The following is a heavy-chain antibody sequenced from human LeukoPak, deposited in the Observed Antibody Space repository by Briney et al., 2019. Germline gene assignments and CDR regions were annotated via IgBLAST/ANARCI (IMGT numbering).Heavy chain of an antibody. J-gene: IGHJ3*02. CDR1: GFTFSSYS. V-gene: IGHV3-21*01. D-gene: IGHD2-15*01. CDR3: ARATGGKMEDAFDI. Sequence: GGSLRLSCAASGFTFSSYSMNWVRQDPGKGLEWVSSISSSSSYIYYADSVKGRFTISRDNAKNSLYLQMNSLRAEDTAVYYCARATGGKMEDAFDIWGQGTMVTVSS. CDR2: ISSSSSYI.